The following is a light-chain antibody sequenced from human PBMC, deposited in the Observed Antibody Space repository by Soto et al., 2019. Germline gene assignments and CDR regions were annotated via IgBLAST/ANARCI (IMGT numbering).Light chain of an antibody. CDR3: SSFTSSNTVI. Sequence: QSVLTQPASVSGSPGQSITISCTGTSSDVGEYNYVSWYQQHPGKAPKLMIYDVSNRPSGVSNRFSGSKSGNTASLTISGLQAEDDADYYCSSFTSSNTVIFGGGTKLTVL. J-gene: IGLJ2*01. V-gene: IGLV2-14*01. CDR1: SSDVGEYNY. CDR2: DVS.